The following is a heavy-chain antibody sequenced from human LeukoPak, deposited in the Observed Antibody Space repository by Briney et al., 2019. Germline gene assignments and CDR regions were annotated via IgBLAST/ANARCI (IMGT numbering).Heavy chain of an antibody. J-gene: IGHJ4*02. Sequence: GGSLRLSCAASGFSFSDYYISWIRQAPGKGLEWVSYISNSGTIIYYADSVKGRFTISRDNAKNSPYLQMNSLRAEDTAVYYCARAAKFEFYFDYWGQGTLVTVSS. CDR3: ARAAKFEFYFDY. CDR2: ISNSGTII. D-gene: IGHD3-10*01. V-gene: IGHV3-11*04. CDR1: GFSFSDYY.